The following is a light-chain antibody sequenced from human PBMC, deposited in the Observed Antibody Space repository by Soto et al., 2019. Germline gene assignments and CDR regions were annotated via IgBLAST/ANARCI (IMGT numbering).Light chain of an antibody. CDR3: KQYTNWPPLT. V-gene: IGKV3-15*01. CDR2: DAS. CDR1: QSVHGD. J-gene: IGKJ4*01. Sequence: EIVMTQSPATLSVSPGEGATLSCRASQSVHGDLAWYQHKPGQAPRLLIYDASTRATGIPARFSGRGYGTEFTLTISSLQPEDFAVYYCKQYTNWPPLTFGGGTKVEI.